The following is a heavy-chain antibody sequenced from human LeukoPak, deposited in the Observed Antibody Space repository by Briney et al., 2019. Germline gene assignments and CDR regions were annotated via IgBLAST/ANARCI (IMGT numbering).Heavy chain of an antibody. V-gene: IGHV1-18*01. D-gene: IGHD6-19*01. CDR3: ARAAIAVAGLKYYYYYYGMDV. Sequence: ASVKVSCKASGYTFTSYAFRWVRQAPGQGLEWMGWISAYNGNTNYAQNLQGRVTMTTDTSTSTAYMELRSLRSEDTAVYYCARAAIAVAGLKYYYYYYGMDVWGQGTTVTVSS. CDR2: ISAYNGNT. J-gene: IGHJ6*02. CDR1: GYTFTSYA.